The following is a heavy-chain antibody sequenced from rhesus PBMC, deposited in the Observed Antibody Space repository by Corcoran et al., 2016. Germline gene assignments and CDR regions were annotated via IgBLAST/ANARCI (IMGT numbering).Heavy chain of an antibody. J-gene: IGHJ4*01. CDR3: ARRRQLASVDY. D-gene: IGHD6-25*01. V-gene: IGHV4-99*01. CDR1: GYSISRGYY. CDR2: ISGRSGST. Sequence: QVQLQESGPGLVKPSETLSLTCAVSGYSISRGYYWAWIRQPPGKGLEYIGYISGRSGSTYYNPSLKRRVTIAKDTSKNQCSLKLSSVTAADTAVYYCARRRQLASVDYWGQGVLVTVSS.